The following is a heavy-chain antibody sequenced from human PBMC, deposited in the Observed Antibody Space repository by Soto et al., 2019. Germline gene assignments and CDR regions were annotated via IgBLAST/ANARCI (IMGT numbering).Heavy chain of an antibody. CDR2: ISYDGSNK. V-gene: IGHV3-30-3*01. CDR1: GFTFSSYA. CDR3: ARELSGSYYAVDYYYGMDV. J-gene: IGHJ6*02. D-gene: IGHD1-26*01. Sequence: GGSLRLSCAASGFTFSSYAMHWVRQAPGKGLEWVAVISYDGSNKYYADSVKGRFTISRDNSKNTLYLQMNSLRAEDTAVYYCARELSGSYYAVDYYYGMDVWGQGTTVTVSS.